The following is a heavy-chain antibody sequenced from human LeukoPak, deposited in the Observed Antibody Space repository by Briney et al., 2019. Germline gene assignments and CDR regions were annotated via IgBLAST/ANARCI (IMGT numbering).Heavy chain of an antibody. Sequence: PGGSLRLSCAASGFTFSSYAMHWVRQALGKGLEWVAVISYDGSNKYYADSVKGRFTISRDNSKNTLYLQMNSLRAEDTAVYYCARPSTVVHFEDAFDIWGQGTMVTVSS. V-gene: IGHV3-30-3*01. CDR1: GFTFSSYA. CDR2: ISYDGSNK. CDR3: ARPSTVVHFEDAFDI. D-gene: IGHD4-23*01. J-gene: IGHJ3*02.